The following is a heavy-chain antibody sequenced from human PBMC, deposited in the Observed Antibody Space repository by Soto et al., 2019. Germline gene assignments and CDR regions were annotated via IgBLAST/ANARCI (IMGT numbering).Heavy chain of an antibody. V-gene: IGHV1-69*13. J-gene: IGHJ5*02. Sequence: SVKVSCKASGGTFSSYAISWVRQAPGQGLEWMGGIIPIFGTANYAQKFQGRVTITADESTSTAYMELSSPRSEDTAVYYCARDMYRKQLPVGWFDTWGQGTLVTVSS. CDR1: GGTFSSYA. D-gene: IGHD6-6*01. CDR2: IIPIFGTA. CDR3: ARDMYRKQLPVGWFDT.